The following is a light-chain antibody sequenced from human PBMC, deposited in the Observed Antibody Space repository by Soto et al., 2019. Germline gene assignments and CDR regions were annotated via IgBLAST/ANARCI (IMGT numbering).Light chain of an antibody. CDR3: SSYTSSSTLV. Sequence: QSALTQPASVSGSPGQSITISCTGTSSDVGGYNYVSWYQQHPGKVPKLMIYDVSNRPSGVSNRFSGSKSGNTASLSISGLQAEDEAHYYCSSYTSSSTLVFGTGTKLTVL. CDR2: DVS. V-gene: IGLV2-14*01. CDR1: SSDVGGYNY. J-gene: IGLJ1*01.